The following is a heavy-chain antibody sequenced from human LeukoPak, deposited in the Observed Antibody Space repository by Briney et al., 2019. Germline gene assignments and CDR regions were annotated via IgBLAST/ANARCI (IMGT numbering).Heavy chain of an antibody. CDR1: GFTFNNYA. CDR2: IRGST. D-gene: IGHD5-12*01. Sequence: GGSLRLSCAASGFTFNNYAMSWVRQAPGKGLEWVSLIRGSTYYADSVKGRFTISRDNSQNTLYLQMNSLRAEDTALYYCAKDLGGSTDYWGQGTLVTVSS. CDR3: AKDLGGSTDY. J-gene: IGHJ4*02. V-gene: IGHV3-23*01.